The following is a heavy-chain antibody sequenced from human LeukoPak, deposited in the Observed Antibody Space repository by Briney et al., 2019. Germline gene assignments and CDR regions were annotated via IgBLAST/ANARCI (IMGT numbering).Heavy chain of an antibody. D-gene: IGHD2-15*01. Sequence: PGGSLRLSCAASGSTFDDYGMSWVRQAPGKGLEWVSGINWNGGSTGYADSVKGRFTISRDNAKNSLYLQMNSLRAEDTALYYCARARDRYCSGGSCYPFDYWGQGTLVTVSS. V-gene: IGHV3-20*04. CDR2: INWNGGST. CDR3: ARARDRYCSGGSCYPFDY. CDR1: GSTFDDYG. J-gene: IGHJ4*02.